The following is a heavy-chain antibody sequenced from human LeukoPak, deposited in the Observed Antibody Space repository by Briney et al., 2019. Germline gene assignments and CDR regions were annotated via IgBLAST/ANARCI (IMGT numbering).Heavy chain of an antibody. J-gene: IGHJ4*02. CDR1: GFTFSSSA. V-gene: IGHV3-30*04. Sequence: GGSLRLSCAASGFTFSSSAMHWVRQAPGKGLEWVAVISYDGSNKYYADSVKGRFTISRDNSKNTLYLRMNSLRAEDTAVYYCARDRGSSSSELDYWGQGTLVTVSS. D-gene: IGHD6-6*01. CDR3: ARDRGSSSSELDY. CDR2: ISYDGSNK.